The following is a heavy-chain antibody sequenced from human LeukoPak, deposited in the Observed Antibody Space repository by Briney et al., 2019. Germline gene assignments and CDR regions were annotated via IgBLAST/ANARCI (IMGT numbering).Heavy chain of an antibody. J-gene: IGHJ4*02. V-gene: IGHV3-66*01. CDR1: GFTVSSNY. D-gene: IGHD6-13*01. CDR2: IYSGGST. Sequence: PGGSLRLSCAASGFTVSSNYMSWVRQAPGKGLEWVSVIYSGGSTYYADSVKGRFTISRDNSKNTLYLQMNSLGAEDTAVYYCASPIDGYSSSWYSIDYWGQGTLVTVSS. CDR3: ASPIDGYSSSWYSIDY.